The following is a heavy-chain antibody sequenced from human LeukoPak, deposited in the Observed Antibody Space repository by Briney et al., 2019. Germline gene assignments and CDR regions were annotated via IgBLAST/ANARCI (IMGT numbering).Heavy chain of an antibody. CDR1: GFTVSSNY. CDR2: IYSGGST. V-gene: IGHV3-53*01. CDR3: ARELWFGEARECNWFDP. Sequence: PGGSLRLSCAASGFTVSSNYMSWVRQAPGKGLEWVSVIYSGGSTYYADSVKGRFTISRDNSKNTLYLQMNSLRAEDTAVYYCARELWFGEARECNWFDPWGQGTLVTVSS. D-gene: IGHD3-10*01. J-gene: IGHJ5*02.